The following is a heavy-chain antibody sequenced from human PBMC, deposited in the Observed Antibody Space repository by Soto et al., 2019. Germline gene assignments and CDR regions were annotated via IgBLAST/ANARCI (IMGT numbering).Heavy chain of an antibody. CDR2: IWYDGSNK. D-gene: IGHD5-12*01. CDR3: ARDAGFGYGRHMDV. Sequence: GGSLRLSYAASGFTFSSYGMHWVRQAPGKGLEWVAVIWYDGSNKYYADSVKGRFSISRDNSKNTLYLQMNSLRAEDTAVYYCARDAGFGYGRHMDVWGKGTTVTVSS. J-gene: IGHJ6*03. CDR1: GFTFSSYG. V-gene: IGHV3-33*01.